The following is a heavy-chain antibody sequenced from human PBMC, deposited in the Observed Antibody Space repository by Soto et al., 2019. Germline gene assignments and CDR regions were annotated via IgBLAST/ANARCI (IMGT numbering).Heavy chain of an antibody. D-gene: IGHD3-9*01. Sequence: GGSVRQTCAASEFPSSRYAMIWVRQAPGKGLEWVSAISGSGGSTYYADSVKGRFTISRDNSKNTLYLQMNSLRAEDTAVYYCAKHGILTGYYKFDYWGQGTLVTVSS. CDR3: AKHGILTGYYKFDY. CDR1: EFPSSRYA. V-gene: IGHV3-23*01. J-gene: IGHJ4*02. CDR2: ISGSGGST.